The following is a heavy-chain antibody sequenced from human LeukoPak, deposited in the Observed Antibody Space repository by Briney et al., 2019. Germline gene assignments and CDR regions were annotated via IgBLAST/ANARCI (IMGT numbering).Heavy chain of an antibody. Sequence: KPGGSLRLSCAASGFTFSSYSMNWVRQAPGKGLEWVANIRGDAGDKGDADSVKGRFTISRDNGKNSVYLQMSSLTAEDTAVYYCARDVRGALDFWGQGTLVVVSS. J-gene: IGHJ4*02. CDR2: IRGDAGDK. CDR1: GFTFSSYS. D-gene: IGHD2-15*01. V-gene: IGHV3-7*01. CDR3: ARDVRGALDF.